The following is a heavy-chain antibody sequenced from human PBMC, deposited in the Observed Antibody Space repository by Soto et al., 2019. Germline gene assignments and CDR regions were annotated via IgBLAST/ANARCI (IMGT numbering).Heavy chain of an antibody. J-gene: IGHJ4*02. Sequence: EVQLVESGGDLVQPGGSLRLSCAASGFTFSSYPMIWVRQAPGEGLEWVSYVHSRGTTIYYTDSVKGRFTISRDNAKNSRVMQMNSLRVEDTAVYYCARVWEGTSGVDYWGQGTLVAVSS. CDR2: VHSRGTTI. D-gene: IGHD1-26*01. CDR1: GFTFSSYP. CDR3: ARVWEGTSGVDY. V-gene: IGHV3-48*01.